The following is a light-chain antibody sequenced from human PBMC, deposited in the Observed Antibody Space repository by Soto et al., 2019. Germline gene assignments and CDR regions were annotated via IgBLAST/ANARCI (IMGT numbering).Light chain of an antibody. CDR1: SSDVGGYNY. CDR2: EVT. J-gene: IGLJ1*01. CDR3: SSYTTSSILYV. Sequence: QSALTQPASVSGSPGQSITISCTGTSSDVGGYNYVSWYQQHQGKAPKLIIYEVTNRPSGISNRFSDSKSGNTASLTISGLQAEDEADFYCSSYTTSSILYVFGTGTKVTVL. V-gene: IGLV2-14*01.